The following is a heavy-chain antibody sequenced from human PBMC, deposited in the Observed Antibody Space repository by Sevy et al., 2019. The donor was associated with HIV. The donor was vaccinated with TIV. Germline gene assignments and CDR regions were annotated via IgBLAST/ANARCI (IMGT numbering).Heavy chain of an antibody. D-gene: IGHD3-10*01. CDR2: IGTAGDT. J-gene: IGHJ3*01. Sequence: GGSLRLSCAASGFNLRTYDMHWVRQAPGKGLEWVSAIGTAGDTSYPASVKGRFTISRENARNSLHLQMINLGVGDTAMYFCARGGSDAFDFWGRGAMVTVSS. V-gene: IGHV3-13*01. CDR1: GFNLRTYD. CDR3: ARGGSDAFDF.